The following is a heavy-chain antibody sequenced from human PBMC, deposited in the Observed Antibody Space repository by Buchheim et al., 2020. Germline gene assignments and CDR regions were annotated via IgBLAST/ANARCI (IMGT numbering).Heavy chain of an antibody. J-gene: IGHJ4*02. V-gene: IGHV1-2*02. CDR3: ARTSSFDY. CDR1: GFTLTGYY. CDR2: INPDSGGT. Sequence: QVQLVQSGAEVKKPGASVKVSCKASGFTLTGYYMHWVRQAPGQGLEWMGWINPDSGGTNYAQKFQGRVTMTRDPSINTPSMELSSLTSDDSAVYYCARTSSFDYWGQGTL.